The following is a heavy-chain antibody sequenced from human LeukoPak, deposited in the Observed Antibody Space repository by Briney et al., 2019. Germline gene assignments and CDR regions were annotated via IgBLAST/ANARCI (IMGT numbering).Heavy chain of an antibody. D-gene: IGHD1-26*01. Sequence: PSQTLSLTCTVSGGSISSGDYYWSWVRQPPGKGLEWIGYIYHSGTAYYNPSLKSRVTISVDRSKNQFSLQLNSMTATDTAVYYCARDLSFNYSGSLNVFDIWGKGTMVPVFS. V-gene: IGHV4-30-2*01. CDR1: GGSISSGDYY. CDR2: IYHSGTA. J-gene: IGHJ3*02. CDR3: ARDLSFNYSGSLNVFDI.